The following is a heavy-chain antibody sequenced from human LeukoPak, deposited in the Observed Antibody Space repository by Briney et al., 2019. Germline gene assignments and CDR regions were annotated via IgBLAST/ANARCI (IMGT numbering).Heavy chain of an antibody. Sequence: GGSLRLSCAASGLTFSSYAMSWVRQAPGKGLEWVSAISGSGGSTYYADSVKGRFTISRDNSKNTLYLQMNSLRAEDTAVYYCAKHVLRFLEWLPIDAFDIWGQGTMVTVSS. J-gene: IGHJ3*02. D-gene: IGHD3-3*01. CDR2: ISGSGGST. CDR1: GLTFSSYA. V-gene: IGHV3-23*01. CDR3: AKHVLRFLEWLPIDAFDI.